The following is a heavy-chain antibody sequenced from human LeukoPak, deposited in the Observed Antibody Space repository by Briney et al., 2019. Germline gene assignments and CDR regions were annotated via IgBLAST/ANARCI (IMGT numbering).Heavy chain of an antibody. V-gene: IGHV4-39*07. Sequence: SETLSLTCTVSGGSISSSSYYWGWIRQPPGKGLEWIGSIYYSGSTYYNPSLKSRVTISVDTSKNQFSLKLSSVTAADTAVYYCARDRPSGYDSSGYGDWGQGTLVTVSS. CDR2: IYYSGST. CDR3: ARDRPSGYDSSGYGD. D-gene: IGHD3-22*01. CDR1: GGSISSSSYY. J-gene: IGHJ4*02.